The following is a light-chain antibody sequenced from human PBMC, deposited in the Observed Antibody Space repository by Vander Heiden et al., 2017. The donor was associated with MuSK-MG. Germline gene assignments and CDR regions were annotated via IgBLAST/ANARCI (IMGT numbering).Light chain of an antibody. CDR1: SSDVGGYNY. Sequence: QSALTQPASVSGSPAQSITISCTGTSSDVGGYNYVSWYQQHPGKAPKLKIYDVSNRPSGVSNRFSGSKSGNTASLTISGLQAEDEADYYCSSYTSSSTLVVFGGGTKLTVL. CDR2: DVS. V-gene: IGLV2-14*01. J-gene: IGLJ2*01. CDR3: SSYTSSSTLVV.